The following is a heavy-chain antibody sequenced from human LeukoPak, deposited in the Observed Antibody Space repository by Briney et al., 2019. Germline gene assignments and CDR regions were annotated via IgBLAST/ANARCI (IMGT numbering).Heavy chain of an antibody. CDR1: GYSSTSYW. CDR2: IYPGDSDN. D-gene: IGHD3-9*01. CDR3: QKPAYEILTGYQDYFDY. V-gene: IGHV5-51*01. J-gene: IGHJ4*02. Sequence: GESLKISCKGSGYSSTSYWIGWVRQMPRKVLEWMGIIYPGDSDNRYSPSFQGQVTISADKSISTAYLQWSSLKASDTAFFYRQKPAYEILTGYQDYFDYWGQGTLVTVSS.